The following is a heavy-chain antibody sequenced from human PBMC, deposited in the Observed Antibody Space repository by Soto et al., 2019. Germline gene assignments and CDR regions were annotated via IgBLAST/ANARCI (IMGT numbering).Heavy chain of an antibody. Sequence: EVQLLESGGGLVQPGGSLRLSCAASGFTFSSYAMSWFRQAPGKGLEWVSAISGSGGSTYYADSVKGRFTISRDNSKNTLYLQMNSLRAEDTAVHYCAKARADYYDSSGYPVDYWGQGPLVTVSS. CDR1: GFTFSSYA. V-gene: IGHV3-23*01. CDR3: AKARADYYDSSGYPVDY. J-gene: IGHJ4*02. CDR2: ISGSGGST. D-gene: IGHD3-22*01.